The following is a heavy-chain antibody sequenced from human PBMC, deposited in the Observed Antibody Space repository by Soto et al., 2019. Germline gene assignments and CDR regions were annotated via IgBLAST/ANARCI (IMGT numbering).Heavy chain of an antibody. Sequence: GGSLRLSCAASGFTVSSNYMSWVRQAPGKGLEWVSVIYSCGSTYYADSVKGRFTISRDNTKNTLYLQMNSLRAEDTALYYCARSLVPDVDYYYYMDVWGKGITVTVSS. V-gene: IGHV3-66*01. CDR3: ARSLVPDVDYYYYMDV. CDR2: IYSCGST. CDR1: GFTVSSNY. D-gene: IGHD2-21*01. J-gene: IGHJ6*03.